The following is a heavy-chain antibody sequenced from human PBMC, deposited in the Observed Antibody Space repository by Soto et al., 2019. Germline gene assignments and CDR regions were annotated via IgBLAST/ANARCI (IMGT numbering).Heavy chain of an antibody. CDR1: GGSFSSDSFI. J-gene: IGHJ6*02. CDR3: ARDHKWDGIGV. D-gene: IGHD1-26*01. V-gene: IGHV4-31*03. Sequence: SETLSLTCSVSGGSFSSDSFIWSWVRQFPGKGLEWIGYINYSGTTYYNPSLRSRITMSVDTSKNQFSLNLSSVTAADTAVYYCARDHKWDGIGVWGQGTTVTVSS. CDR2: INYSGTT.